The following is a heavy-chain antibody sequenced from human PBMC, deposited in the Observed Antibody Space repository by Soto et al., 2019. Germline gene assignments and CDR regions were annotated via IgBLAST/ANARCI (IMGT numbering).Heavy chain of an antibody. CDR3: ARDGDIVVVPAATPLGWFDP. D-gene: IGHD2-2*01. Sequence: PSETLSLTCTVSGGSISSYYWSWIRQPPGKGLEWIGYIYYSGSTYYNPSLKSRVTISVDTSKNQFSLKLSSVTAADTAVYYCARDGDIVVVPAATPLGWFDPWGQGTLVTVSS. CDR1: GGSISSYY. J-gene: IGHJ5*02. V-gene: IGHV4-59*12. CDR2: IYYSGST.